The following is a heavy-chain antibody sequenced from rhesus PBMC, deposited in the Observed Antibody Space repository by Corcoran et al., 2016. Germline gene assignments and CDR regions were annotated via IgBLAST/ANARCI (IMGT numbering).Heavy chain of an antibody. CDR1: GYSFTPSV. J-gene: IGHJ5-1*01. CDR2: IYPGDSDT. V-gene: IGHV5S1*01. Sequence: EVQLVPYGAAVKRPGVSLRIPFKSSGYSFTPSVIRWVRQMHCTCLEWMGSIYPGDSDTRYNPSFQGHVTISADNSISTTYLQWSSLKASDTATYYCAKDRTSLTNRCDVWGPGVLVTVSS. D-gene: IGHD4-11*01. CDR3: AKDRTSLTNRCDV.